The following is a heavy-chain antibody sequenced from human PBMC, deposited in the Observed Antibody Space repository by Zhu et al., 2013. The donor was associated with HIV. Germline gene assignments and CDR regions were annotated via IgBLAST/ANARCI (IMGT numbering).Heavy chain of an antibody. CDR1: GGSISSGDYY. CDR2: IYYSGST. J-gene: IGHJ1*01. CDR3: ARYDSSGYRSGEGAEYFQH. V-gene: IGHV4-30-4*01. Sequence: VQLQESGPGLVKPSQTLSLTCTVSGGSISSGDYYWSWIRQPPGKGLEWIGYIYYSGSTYYNPSLKSRVTISVDTSKNQFSLKLSSVTAADTAVYYCARYDSSGYRSGEGAEYFQHWGQGTLVTVSS. D-gene: IGHD3-22*01.